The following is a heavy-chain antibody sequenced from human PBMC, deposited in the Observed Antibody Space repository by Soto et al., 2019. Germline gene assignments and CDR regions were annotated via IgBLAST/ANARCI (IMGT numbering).Heavy chain of an antibody. Sequence: ASVKVSCKASGYTFTSYAMHWVRQAPGQRLEWMGWINAGNGNTKYSQKFQGRVTITRDTSASTAYMELSSLRSEDTAVYYCARDLLGSGWPYYFDLWGQGNLVTVSS. CDR2: INAGNGNT. CDR1: GYTFTSYA. CDR3: ARDLLGSGWPYYFDL. D-gene: IGHD6-19*01. V-gene: IGHV1-3*01. J-gene: IGHJ4*02.